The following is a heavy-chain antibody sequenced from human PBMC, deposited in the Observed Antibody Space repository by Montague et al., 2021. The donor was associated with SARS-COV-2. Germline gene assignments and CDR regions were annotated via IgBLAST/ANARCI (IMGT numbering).Heavy chain of an antibody. V-gene: IGHV4-59*11. CDR2: IYYSGGI. CDR1: GGPMSDHC. CDR3: ARAVSVRRAVNWFDP. D-gene: IGHD3-10*01. Sequence: SETLSLTCTVSGGPMSDHCWAWIRQPPGKGLEWLAYIYYSGGINSNASLKSRVTMSVDTSKNQFSLKLTSVTAADTAVYYCARAVSVRRAVNWFDPWGQGTLVTVSS. J-gene: IGHJ5*02.